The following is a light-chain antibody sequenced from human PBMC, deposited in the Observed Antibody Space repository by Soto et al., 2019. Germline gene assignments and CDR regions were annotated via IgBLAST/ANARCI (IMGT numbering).Light chain of an antibody. CDR1: QGISNY. Sequence: DVQMTQAPSSLSASVGDRVTITCRASQGISNYLAWYQQKQGKVPKLLIYAESILQSGVPSRFSGSGSGTDFTLTISSLQPEDVATYYCQKYNSAPRTFGGGTKVEIK. CDR3: QKYNSAPRT. CDR2: AES. J-gene: IGKJ4*01. V-gene: IGKV1-27*01.